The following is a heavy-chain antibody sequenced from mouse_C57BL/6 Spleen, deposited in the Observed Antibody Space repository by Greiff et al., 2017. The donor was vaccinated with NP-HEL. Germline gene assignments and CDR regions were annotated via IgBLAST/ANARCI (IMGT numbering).Heavy chain of an antibody. Sequence: QVQLQQPGTELVKPGASVKLSCKASGYTFTSYWMHWVKQRPGQGLEWIGNVNPSNGGTNYNEKLKSKATLTVDKSSSTAYMQLSSLTSEDAAVYYCAREGYYFGSYFDYWGQGTTLTVSS. CDR2: VNPSNGGT. CDR3: AREGYYFGSYFDY. V-gene: IGHV1-53*01. D-gene: IGHD1-1*01. CDR1: GYTFTSYW. J-gene: IGHJ2*01.